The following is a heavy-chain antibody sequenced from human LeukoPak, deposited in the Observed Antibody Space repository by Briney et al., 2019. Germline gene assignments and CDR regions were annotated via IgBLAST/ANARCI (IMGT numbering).Heavy chain of an antibody. V-gene: IGHV3-49*04. Sequence: PGRSLRLSCTASGFTFGDYAMSWVRQAPGKGLEWVGFIRSKAYGGTTEYAASVKGRFTISRDDSKSIAYLQVNSLKTEDTAVYYCTRRNYYDSSGYYQRGRYYFDYWGQGTLVTVSS. CDR1: GFTFGDYA. CDR2: IRSKAYGGTT. D-gene: IGHD3-22*01. CDR3: TRRNYYDSSGYYQRGRYYFDY. J-gene: IGHJ4*02.